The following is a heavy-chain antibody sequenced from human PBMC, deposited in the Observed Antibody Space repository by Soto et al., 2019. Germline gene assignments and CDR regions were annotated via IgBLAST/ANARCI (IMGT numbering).Heavy chain of an antibody. V-gene: IGHV4-59*08. Sequence: SETLSLTCTVSGGSISSYYWSWIRQPPGKGLEWIGYIYYSGSTNYNPSLKSRLTISVDTSKSQFSLNLSSVTAADTAVYYCAKVTGYYYYMDVWGKGTTVTVSS. CDR3: AKVTGYYYYMDV. J-gene: IGHJ6*03. D-gene: IGHD4-4*01. CDR2: IYYSGST. CDR1: GGSISSYY.